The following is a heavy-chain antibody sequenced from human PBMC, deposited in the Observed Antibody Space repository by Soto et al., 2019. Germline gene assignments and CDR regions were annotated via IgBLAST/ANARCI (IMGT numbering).Heavy chain of an antibody. Sequence: LSLTCTVSGGSISSYYWNWIRHPPGKGLEWIGYIYYTGSTKYNPSLKSRVTMSADTSKNQFSLKLSSVTAADTAVYYCVRGGGLAVWGQGTTVTVSS. CDR1: GGSISSYY. J-gene: IGHJ6*02. V-gene: IGHV4-59*01. CDR2: IYYTGST. CDR3: VRGGGLAV.